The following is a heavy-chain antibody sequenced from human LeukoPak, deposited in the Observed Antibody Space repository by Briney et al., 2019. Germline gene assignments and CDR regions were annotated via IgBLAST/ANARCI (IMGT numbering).Heavy chain of an antibody. J-gene: IGHJ6*03. D-gene: IGHD2-21*01. CDR1: GYTFSDYD. CDR3: ARVVMKAYYYYYMDV. Sequence: ASVKVSCKASGYTFSDYDVNWVRQAPGQGLEWMGWMNPTSGDTGYAQKFQGRVTMTRSMSRNTAYMELSRLRSEDTAVYFCARVVMKAYYYYYMDVWGKGTTIIISS. CDR2: MNPTSGDT. V-gene: IGHV1-8*01.